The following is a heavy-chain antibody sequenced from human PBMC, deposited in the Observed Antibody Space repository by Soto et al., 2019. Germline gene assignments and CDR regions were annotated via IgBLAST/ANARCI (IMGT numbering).Heavy chain of an antibody. Sequence: PGGSLRLSCAASGFTFSSYAMSWVRQAPGKGLEWVSAISGSGGSTYYADSVKGRFTISRDNSKNTLYLQMNSLRAEDTDVYYCAKDNSYQGGYDTAFDYWGQGTLVTVSS. CDR3: AKDNSYQGGYDTAFDY. CDR1: GFTFSSYA. CDR2: ISGSGGST. V-gene: IGHV3-23*01. J-gene: IGHJ4*02. D-gene: IGHD5-12*01.